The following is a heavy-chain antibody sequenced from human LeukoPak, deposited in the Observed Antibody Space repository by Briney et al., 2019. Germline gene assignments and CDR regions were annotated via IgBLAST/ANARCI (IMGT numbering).Heavy chain of an antibody. CDR1: GGSFSGYY. Sequence: SETLSLTCAVYGGSFSGYYWSWIRQPPGKGLEWIGEINHSGSTNYNPSLKSRVTISVDTSKNQFSLKLSSVTAADTAVYYCARATITYYHDSSDTDAFDIWGQGTMVTVSS. V-gene: IGHV4-34*01. CDR3: ARATITYYHDSSDTDAFDI. CDR2: INHSGST. J-gene: IGHJ3*02. D-gene: IGHD3-22*01.